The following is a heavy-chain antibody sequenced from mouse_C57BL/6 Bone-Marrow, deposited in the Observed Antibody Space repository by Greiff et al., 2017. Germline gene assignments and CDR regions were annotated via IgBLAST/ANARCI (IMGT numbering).Heavy chain of an antibody. D-gene: IGHD2-2*01. CDR1: GYAFSSSW. V-gene: IGHV1-82*01. CDR3: ARGGYDAWFAY. CDR2: IYPGDGDT. Sequence: VQLQESGPELVKPGASVKISCKASGYAFSSSWMNWVKQRPGKGLEWIGRIYPGDGDTNYNGKFKGKATLTADKSSSTAYMQLSSLTSEDSAVYCCARGGYDAWFAYWGQGTLVTVSA. J-gene: IGHJ3*01.